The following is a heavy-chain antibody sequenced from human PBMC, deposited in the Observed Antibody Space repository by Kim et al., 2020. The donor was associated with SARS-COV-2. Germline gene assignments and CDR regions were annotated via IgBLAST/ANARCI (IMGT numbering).Heavy chain of an antibody. CDR1: GGTFSSYA. V-gene: IGHV1-69*13. CDR3: ARVKGYYYDSSGYGAFDI. CDR2: IIPIFGTA. D-gene: IGHD3-22*01. J-gene: IGHJ3*02. Sequence: SVKVSCKASGGTFSSYAISWVRQAPGQGLEWMGGIIPIFGTANYAQKFQGRVTITADESTSTAYMELSSLRSEDTAVYYCARVKGYYYDSSGYGAFDIWGQGTMVTVSS.